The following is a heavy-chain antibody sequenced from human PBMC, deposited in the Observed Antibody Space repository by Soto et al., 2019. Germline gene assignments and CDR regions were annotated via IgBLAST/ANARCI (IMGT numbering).Heavy chain of an antibody. V-gene: IGHV3-21*01. D-gene: IGHD5-18*01. CDR3: ARDLLFGYSYGFSFDY. CDR1: RFTFSRYS. J-gene: IGHJ4*02. CDR2: ISSSSSYI. Sequence: GGYLRLSCAAYRFTFSRYSMNWVRQAPGKGLEWVSSISSSSSYIYYADSVKGRFTISRDNAKNSLYLQMNSLRAEDTAVYYCARDLLFGYSYGFSFDYWGPGTLVTVS.